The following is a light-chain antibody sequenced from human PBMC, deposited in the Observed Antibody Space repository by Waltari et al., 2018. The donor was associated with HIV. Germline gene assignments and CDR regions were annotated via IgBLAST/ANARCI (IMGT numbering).Light chain of an antibody. V-gene: IGKV3-20*01. Sequence: EIVLTQSPGTLSLSPGERATLSCRASQSVSSSYLAWYQQKPGQAPRLLIYGASSRATGIPDRFSGSGSRTDFTLTISSLEPEDFAVYYCQQYAVSAWTFGQGTKVEIK. CDR2: GAS. CDR3: QQYAVSAWT. CDR1: QSVSSSY. J-gene: IGKJ1*01.